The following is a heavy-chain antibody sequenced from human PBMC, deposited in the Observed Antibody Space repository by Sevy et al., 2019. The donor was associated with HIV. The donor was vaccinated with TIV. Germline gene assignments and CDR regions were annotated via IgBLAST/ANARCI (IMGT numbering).Heavy chain of an antibody. D-gene: IGHD6-25*01. J-gene: IGHJ4*02. V-gene: IGHV4-4*02. CDR2: MYHRGTT. CDR3: AAAAGTAILGYYFDS. Sequence: SETLSLTCTVSGDSIISSRWWSWFRQSPGKGLEWIGDMYHRGTTNYSPSLKNRVIMSVDKSKNQFSLKLTSVTAADTAVYYCAAAAGTAILGYYFDSWGQGIPVTVSS. CDR1: GDSIISSRW.